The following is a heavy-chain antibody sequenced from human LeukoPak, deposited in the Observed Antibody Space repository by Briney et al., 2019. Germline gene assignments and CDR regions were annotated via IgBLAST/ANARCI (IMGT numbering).Heavy chain of an antibody. V-gene: IGHV3-20*04. J-gene: IGHJ6*03. Sequence: GGSLRLSCAASGFTFDGYGMSWVRQAPEKGLEWVSAINWNGGSTGYADSVKGRFTISRDNAKNSLYLQMNSLRAEDTALYYCARSRATVTTLYYYYMDVWGKGTTVTVSS. CDR2: INWNGGST. CDR1: GFTFDGYG. D-gene: IGHD4-17*01. CDR3: ARSRATVTTLYYYYMDV.